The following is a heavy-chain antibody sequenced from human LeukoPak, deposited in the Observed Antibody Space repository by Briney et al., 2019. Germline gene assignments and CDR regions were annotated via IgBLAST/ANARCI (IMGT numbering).Heavy chain of an antibody. Sequence: GGSLRLSCAASGFTFSSYWVHWVRQAPGKGLMWVSRINSDGSSITYADSVKGRLTISRDNAKNTLYLQMNSLRGEDTAVYYCAREGRVSGYDFDCWGQGTLVTVSS. CDR1: GFTFSSYW. CDR3: AREGRVSGYDFDC. CDR2: INSDGSSI. J-gene: IGHJ4*02. D-gene: IGHD5-12*01. V-gene: IGHV3-74*03.